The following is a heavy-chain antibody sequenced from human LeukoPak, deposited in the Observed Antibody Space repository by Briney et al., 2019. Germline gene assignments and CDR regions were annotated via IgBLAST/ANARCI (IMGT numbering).Heavy chain of an antibody. V-gene: IGHV4-59*08. CDR1: GGSFSGYY. J-gene: IGHJ4*02. D-gene: IGHD1-26*01. Sequence: SETLSLTCAVYGGSFSGYYWSWLRQPPGKGLEWIGFIYYSGTTHYKSSLKNRVTISVDTSRNQFSLRLSSVTAADTAVYYCARHSGSSPHYFDYWGQGTLVTVSS. CDR2: IYYSGTT. CDR3: ARHSGSSPHYFDY.